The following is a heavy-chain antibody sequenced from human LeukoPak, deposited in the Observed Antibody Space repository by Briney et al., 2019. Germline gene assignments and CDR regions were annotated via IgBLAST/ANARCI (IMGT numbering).Heavy chain of an antibody. CDR3: ARGSGMVDY. V-gene: IGHV4-59*11. D-gene: IGHD2-15*01. Sequence: SVTLSLTCTVSGGSISSHYWSWIRQPPGKGLEWIGYIYYSGSTNYNPSLKSRVTISVDTSKNQFSLKLSSVTAADTAVYYCARGSGMVDYWGQGTLVTVSS. CDR1: GGSISSHY. J-gene: IGHJ4*02. CDR2: IYYSGST.